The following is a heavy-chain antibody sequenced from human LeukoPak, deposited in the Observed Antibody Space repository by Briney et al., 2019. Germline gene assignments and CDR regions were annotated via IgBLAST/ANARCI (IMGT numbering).Heavy chain of an antibody. D-gene: IGHD6-13*01. CDR2: MNPNSGNT. CDR1: GGTFSSYA. J-gene: IGHJ4*02. CDR3: ARIAAAGNRRLNY. V-gene: IGHV1-8*02. Sequence: ASVKVSCKASGGTFSSYAISWVRQATGQGLQWMGWMNPNSGNTGYEQKFQGRITMTKNTSISTAYMELSSLKSEDTAVYYCARIAAAGNRRLNYWGQGTLVTVSS.